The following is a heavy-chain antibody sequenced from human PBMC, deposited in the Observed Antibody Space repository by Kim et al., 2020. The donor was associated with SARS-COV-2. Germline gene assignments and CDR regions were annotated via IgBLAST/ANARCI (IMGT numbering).Heavy chain of an antibody. CDR3: ARGQSTWNP. Sequence: SETLSLTCTVSGGSIGTSYCSWMRQPPGKGLEWIGYINYSGNTNYKSSLRGRVTISLDTSKNQFSLKLTSVTTADTAIYYCARGQSTWNPWGQGNLVTGSS. J-gene: IGHJ5*02. V-gene: IGHV4-59*12. D-gene: IGHD1-1*01. CDR1: GGSIGTSY. CDR2: INYSGNT.